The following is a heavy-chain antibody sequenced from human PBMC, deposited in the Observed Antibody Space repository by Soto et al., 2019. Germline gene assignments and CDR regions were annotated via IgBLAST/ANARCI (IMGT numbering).Heavy chain of an antibody. D-gene: IGHD2-2*01. CDR2: IIPIHDIT. V-gene: IGHV1-69*02. J-gene: IGHJ4*02. CDR1: GGTFSSYS. CDR3: TTSSRFCSTTICYHYFDF. Sequence: QVQLVQSGAEVKKPGSSVKVSCKASGGTFSSYSITWVRQAPGQGLEWMGRIIPIHDITNYAQNFQGRVTVTADISTSTAYMELSSVRSEDTAVYWCTTSSRFCSTTICYHYFDFWGQGTLVTVSS.